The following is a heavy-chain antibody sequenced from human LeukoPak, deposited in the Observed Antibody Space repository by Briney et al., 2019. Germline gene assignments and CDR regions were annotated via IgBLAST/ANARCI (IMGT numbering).Heavy chain of an antibody. CDR2: TYYRSTWYN. D-gene: IGHD2-2*01. CDR3: ARRLTQYDCFDP. V-gene: IGHV6-1*01. CDR1: GDSVSSNSAA. Sequence: SQTLSLTCAISGDSVSSNSAAWNWIRLSPSRGLEWLGRTYYRSTWYNDYAVSVRGRITVNPDTSKNQFSLHLNSVTPEDTAVYYCARRLTQYDCFDPWGQGILVTVSS. J-gene: IGHJ5*02.